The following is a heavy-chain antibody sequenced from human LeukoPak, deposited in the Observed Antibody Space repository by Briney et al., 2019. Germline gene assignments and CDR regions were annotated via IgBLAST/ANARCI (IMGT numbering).Heavy chain of an antibody. D-gene: IGHD2-15*01. V-gene: IGHV3-64*01. CDR3: ASGFGCSLEDYFDY. CDR2: ISNNGGST. J-gene: IGHJ4*02. CDR1: GFTFSNYA. Sequence: PGGSLRLSCAASGFTFSNYAMHWVRQAPGKGLEYVSGISNNGGSTYYANSVKGRFTTSRDNSKNTLYLQMGSLRAEDMAVYFCASGFGCSLEDYFDYWGQGTLVTVSS.